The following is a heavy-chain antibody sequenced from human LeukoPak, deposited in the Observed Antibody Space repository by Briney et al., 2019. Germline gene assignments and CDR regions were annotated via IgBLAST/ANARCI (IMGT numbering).Heavy chain of an antibody. V-gene: IGHV3-7*04. Sequence: GGSLRLFCAASRFIFSNHWMSWVRQAPGKGLEWVANIKQDGSEKYYVDSVKGRFTISRDNAKNSLYLQMNSLRAEDTAVYYCVSEGLGLRAFDYWGQGTLVTVSS. D-gene: IGHD3/OR15-3a*01. J-gene: IGHJ4*02. CDR2: IKQDGSEK. CDR1: RFIFSNHW. CDR3: VSEGLGLRAFDY.